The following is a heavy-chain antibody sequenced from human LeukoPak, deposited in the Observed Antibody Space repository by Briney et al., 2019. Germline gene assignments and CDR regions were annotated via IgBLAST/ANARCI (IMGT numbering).Heavy chain of an antibody. CDR2: INHSGST. V-gene: IGHV4-34*01. Sequence: SETLSLTCAVYGGSFSGYYWSWIRQPPGKGLNWIGEINHSGSTNYNPSLKSRVTISVDTSKNQFSLKLSSVTAADTAVYYCARGVTITLYYYYYMDVWGKGTTVTVSS. CDR3: ARGVTITLYYYYYMDV. J-gene: IGHJ6*03. CDR1: GGSFSGYY. D-gene: IGHD1-14*01.